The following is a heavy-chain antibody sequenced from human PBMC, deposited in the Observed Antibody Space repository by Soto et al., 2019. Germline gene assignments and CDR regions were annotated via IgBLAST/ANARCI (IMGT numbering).Heavy chain of an antibody. J-gene: IGHJ4*02. Sequence: QVQLVQSGAEVKKPGSSVKVSCQASGGPLSDYAVAWVRLAPGQGLEWMGGVIPTFSIVKYAQKCQGRVSFTADDSTTTAYMDLSSLTSEDTAVYYCARGRTIFGVINFDYWGQGTLVTVSS. CDR2: VIPTFSIV. V-gene: IGHV1-69*01. CDR1: GGPLSDYA. D-gene: IGHD3-3*01. CDR3: ARGRTIFGVINFDY.